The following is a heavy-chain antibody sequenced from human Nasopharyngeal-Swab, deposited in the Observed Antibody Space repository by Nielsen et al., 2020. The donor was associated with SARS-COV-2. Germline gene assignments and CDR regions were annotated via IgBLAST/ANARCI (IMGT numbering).Heavy chain of an antibody. CDR1: GFTFSSYA. J-gene: IGHJ5*02. V-gene: IGHV3-23*01. CDR2: ISGSGGST. D-gene: IGHD6-19*01. Sequence: GGSLRLSCAASGFTFSSYAMSWVRQAPGRGLEWVSAISGSGGSTYYADSVKGRFTISRDNSKNTLDLQMNNLRAEDTAVYYCAKDGGIAVAGWFDPWGQGTLVTV. CDR3: AKDGGIAVAGWFDP.